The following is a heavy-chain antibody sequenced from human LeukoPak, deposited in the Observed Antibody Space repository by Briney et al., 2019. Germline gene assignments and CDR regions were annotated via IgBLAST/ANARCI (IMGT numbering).Heavy chain of an antibody. CDR2: IYYSGST. CDR3: ARLPAYYYDSSGYSQGAYYFDY. CDR1: GDSVGSSHW. D-gene: IGHD3-22*01. V-gene: IGHV4-59*08. Sequence: SGTLSLTCVVSGDSVGSSHWWSWIRQPPGKGLEWIGYIYYSGSTNYNPSLKSRVTISVDTSKNQFSLKLSSVTAADTAVYYCARLPAYYYDSSGYSQGAYYFDYWGQGTLVTVSS. J-gene: IGHJ4*02.